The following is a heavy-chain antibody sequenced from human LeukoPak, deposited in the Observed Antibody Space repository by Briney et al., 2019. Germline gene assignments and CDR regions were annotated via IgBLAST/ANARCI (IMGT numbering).Heavy chain of an antibody. CDR2: ISGSGST. D-gene: IGHD3-22*01. V-gene: IGHV4-4*07. J-gene: IGHJ6*03. Sequence: SETLSLTCSVSGDSISYFYWSWIRQAAGKGLEWIGRISGSGSTDYNASLKSRVTMSVDTSKNQLSLKVISVTAADTAVYYCARTLSSGYPNYFSYMDVWGKGTTVTVSS. CDR1: GDSISYFY. CDR3: ARTLSSGYPNYFSYMDV.